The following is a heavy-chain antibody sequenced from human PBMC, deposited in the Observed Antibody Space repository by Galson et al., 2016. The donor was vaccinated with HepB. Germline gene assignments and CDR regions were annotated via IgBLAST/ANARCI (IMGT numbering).Heavy chain of an antibody. V-gene: IGHV3-23*01. CDR3: AKYPNLEWLSTFHY. Sequence: SLRLSCAASGFTFSSYAMAWVRQAPGKGLEWVSSLSGSGGDTYHADSVKGRFTISRDNSKNMLYLQMNSLRAEDTAVYYCAKYPNLEWLSTFHYWGQGTLVTVSS. D-gene: IGHD3-3*01. J-gene: IGHJ4*02. CDR1: GFTFSSYA. CDR2: LSGSGGDT.